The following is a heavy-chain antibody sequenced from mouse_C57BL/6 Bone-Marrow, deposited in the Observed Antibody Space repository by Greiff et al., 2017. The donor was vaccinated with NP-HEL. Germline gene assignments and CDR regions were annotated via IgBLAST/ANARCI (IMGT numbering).Heavy chain of an antibody. J-gene: IGHJ4*01. CDR3: ARCCGTRPPYAMDY. V-gene: IGHV1-26*01. D-gene: IGHD3-3*01. CDR2: INPNNGGT. CDR1: GYTFTDYY. Sequence: VQLQQSGPELVKPGASVKISCKASGYTFTDYYMNWVKQSHGKSLEWIGDINPNNGGTSYNQKFKGKATLTVDKSSSTAYMALRSLTSEDSAGDDWARCCGTRPPYAMDYWGQGTAVTVSS.